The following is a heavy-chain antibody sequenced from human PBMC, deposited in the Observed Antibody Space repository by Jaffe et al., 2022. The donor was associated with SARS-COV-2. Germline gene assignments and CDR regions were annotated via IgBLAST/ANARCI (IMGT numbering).Heavy chain of an antibody. CDR1: GGSFSSYA. V-gene: IGHV1-69*01. D-gene: IGHD3-16*01. CDR2: IIPVLGTA. J-gene: IGHJ6*03. Sequence: QVQLVQSGAEVKKPGSSVTVSCKASGGSFSSYAISWVRQAPGQGLEWMGGIIPVLGTANYAPKFQDTVTFTADESTSTAYMELSSLRSEDTAVYYCARAPLIYHYYMDVWGKGTTVTVSS. CDR3: ARAPLIYHYYMDV.